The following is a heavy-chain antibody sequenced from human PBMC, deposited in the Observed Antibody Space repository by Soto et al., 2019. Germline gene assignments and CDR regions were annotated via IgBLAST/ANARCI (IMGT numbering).Heavy chain of an antibody. D-gene: IGHD3-16*02. CDR1: GYTFTSYG. J-gene: IGHJ4*02. V-gene: IGHV1-18*01. Sequence: ASVKVSCKASGYTFTSYGISWVRQAPGQGLEWMGWISAYNGNTNYAQKLQGRVTMTTDTSTSTAYMELRSLRSDDTAVYYCAREADYVWGSYRFPPDYWGQGTLVTVSS. CDR3: AREADYVWGSYRFPPDY. CDR2: ISAYNGNT.